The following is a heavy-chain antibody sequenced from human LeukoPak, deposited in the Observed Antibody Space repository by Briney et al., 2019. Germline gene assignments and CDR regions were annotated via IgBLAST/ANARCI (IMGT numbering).Heavy chain of an antibody. V-gene: IGHV3-23*01. CDR3: ARWVTIAVAATDYMDV. CDR2: TSSSDAGT. D-gene: IGHD6-19*01. CDR1: GFTLSTYA. Sequence: GGSLRLPCAASGFTLSTYAMSWVRQTPGKGLEWVAATSSSDAGTYHADSVRSRFTISRDNSKNTLYLQMNSLRAEDTAVYYRARWVTIAVAATDYMDVWGKGTTATISS. J-gene: IGHJ6*03.